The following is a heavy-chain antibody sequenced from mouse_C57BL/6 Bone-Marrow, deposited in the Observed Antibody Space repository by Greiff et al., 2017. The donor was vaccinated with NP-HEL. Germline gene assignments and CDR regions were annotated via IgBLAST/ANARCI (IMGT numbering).Heavy chain of an antibody. V-gene: IGHV1-9*01. J-gene: IGHJ1*03. CDR2: ILPGSGST. CDR3: AREGAYYSPYWYFDV. D-gene: IGHD2-12*01. CDR1: GYTFTGYW. Sequence: VKLQESGAELMKPGASVKLSCKATGYTFTGYWIEWVKQRPGHGLEWIGEILPGSGSTNYNEKFKGKATFTADTSSNTAYMQLSSLTTEDSASYYCAREGAYYSPYWYFDVWGTGTTVTVSS.